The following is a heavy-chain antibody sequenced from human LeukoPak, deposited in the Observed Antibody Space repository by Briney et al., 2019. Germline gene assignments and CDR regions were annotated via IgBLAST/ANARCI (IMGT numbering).Heavy chain of an antibody. V-gene: IGHV4-61*02. CDR1: GGSISSGSYY. CDR2: IYTSGST. CDR3: ARERRYFDL. J-gene: IGHJ2*01. Sequence: SQTLSLTCTVSGGSISSGSYYWSWLRQPAGKGLEWIGRIYTSGSTNYNPSLKSRVTISVDTSKNQFSLKLSSVTAADTAVYYCARERRYFDLWGRGTLVTVSS.